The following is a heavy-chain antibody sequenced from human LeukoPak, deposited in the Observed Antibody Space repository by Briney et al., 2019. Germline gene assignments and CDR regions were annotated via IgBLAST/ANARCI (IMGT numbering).Heavy chain of an antibody. CDR1: GFTFSNYG. J-gene: IGHJ4*02. Sequence: GGSLRLSCAASGFTFSNYGLNWVRQAPGKGLEWVSHISSSGSAKYYADSVKGRFTISRDNAKNTLYLQMNSLRAGDTAVYYCARGSGYFLDFDYWGQGTLVTVSS. CDR3: ARGSGYFLDFDY. D-gene: IGHD3-22*01. V-gene: IGHV3-48*01. CDR2: ISSSGSAK.